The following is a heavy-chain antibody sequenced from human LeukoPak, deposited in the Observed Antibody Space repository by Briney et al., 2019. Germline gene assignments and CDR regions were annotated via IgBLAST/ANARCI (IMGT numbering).Heavy chain of an antibody. Sequence: ASVKVSCKASGYTFTSYAMNWVRQAPGQGLEWMGWINTNTGNPTYAQGFTGRFVFSLDTSVSTAYLQISSLKAEDTAVYYCARDDYVWGSHRYNWFDPWGQGTLVTVSS. V-gene: IGHV7-4-1*02. D-gene: IGHD3-16*02. CDR3: ARDDYVWGSHRYNWFDP. CDR2: INTNTGNP. J-gene: IGHJ5*02. CDR1: GYTFTSYA.